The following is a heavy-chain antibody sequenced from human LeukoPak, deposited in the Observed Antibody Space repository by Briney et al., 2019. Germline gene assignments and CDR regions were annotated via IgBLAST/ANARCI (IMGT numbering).Heavy chain of an antibody. J-gene: IGHJ5*02. Sequence: GGSLRLSCAASGFTFSSYWMSWVRPAPGKGLEWVANIKQDGSEKYYVDSVKGRFTISRDNAKNSLYLQMNSLRAEDTAVYYCARHGASSSGWYGWFDPWGQGTLVTVSS. CDR1: GFTFSSYW. V-gene: IGHV3-7*03. CDR3: ARHGASSSGWYGWFDP. D-gene: IGHD6-19*01. CDR2: IKQDGSEK.